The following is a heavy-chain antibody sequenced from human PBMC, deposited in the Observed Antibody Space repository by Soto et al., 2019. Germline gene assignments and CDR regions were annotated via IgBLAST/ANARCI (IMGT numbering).Heavy chain of an antibody. V-gene: IGHV3-74*01. D-gene: IGHD1-26*01. CDR1: GFTFSYYW. J-gene: IGHJ3*01. Sequence: EVQLVESGGGLVRPGGSLRLSCAASGFTFSYYWMHWVRQAPGKGLVWVSRIHSDGSSTTYADFVKGRFSISRDNARNTGDLQMNSVRVEDTAVYYCARGDRGAFDLWGQGTVVTVSS. CDR3: ARGDRGAFDL. CDR2: IHSDGSST.